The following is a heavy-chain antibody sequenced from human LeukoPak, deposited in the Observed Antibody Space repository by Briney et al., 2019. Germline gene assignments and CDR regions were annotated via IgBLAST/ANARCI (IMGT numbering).Heavy chain of an antibody. J-gene: IGHJ4*02. V-gene: IGHV3-7*01. D-gene: IGHD1-14*01. CDR1: GFIFSSYW. CDR3: ARHEIGSTITGTTADFEY. Sequence: GGSLRLSCAASGFIFSSYWMSWVRQAPGKGLEWVANMNQDGSEKNYVDSVKGRFTISRDNAKNSLLLHMNSLRVEDTAVYYCARHEIGSTITGTTADFEYWGQGTLVTVSS. CDR2: MNQDGSEK.